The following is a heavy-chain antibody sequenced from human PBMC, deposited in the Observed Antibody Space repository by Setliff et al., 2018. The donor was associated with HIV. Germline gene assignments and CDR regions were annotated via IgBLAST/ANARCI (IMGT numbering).Heavy chain of an antibody. J-gene: IGHJ6*02. CDR3: ARARYIVIRGDAGMDV. V-gene: IGHV4-38-2*01. D-gene: IGHD3-10*01. CDR2: IYHSEST. CDR1: GYSISSGYY. Sequence: SETLSLTCAVSGYSISSGYYWGWIRQPPGKGLEWIGSIYHSESTYYNPSLKSRVTISVDTSKNQVSLKLSSVTASDTAVYYCARARYIVIRGDAGMDVWGPGTTVTVSS.